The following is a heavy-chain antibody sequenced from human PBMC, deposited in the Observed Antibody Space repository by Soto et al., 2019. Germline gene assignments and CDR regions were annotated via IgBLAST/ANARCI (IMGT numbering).Heavy chain of an antibody. CDR1: GGSISSGDYY. Sequence: QVQLQESGPGLVKPSQTLSLTCTVSGGSISSGDYYWSWIRQPPGKGLEWIGYIYYSGSTYYNPSLKRRFTISVDTSKNQFSLKLSSVTAADTAVYYCARSSITMIVVVKGRDAFDIWGQGTMVTVSS. CDR3: ARSSITMIVVVKGRDAFDI. V-gene: IGHV4-30-4*01. CDR2: IYYSGST. J-gene: IGHJ3*02. D-gene: IGHD3-22*01.